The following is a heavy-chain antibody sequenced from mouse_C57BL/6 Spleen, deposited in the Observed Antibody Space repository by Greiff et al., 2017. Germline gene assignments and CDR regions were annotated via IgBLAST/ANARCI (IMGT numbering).Heavy chain of an antibody. V-gene: IGHV1-18*01. J-gene: IGHJ3*01. CDR2: INPNDGGT. CDR3: ASNWESFAY. Sequence: VQLQQSGPELVKPGASVKIPCKASGYTFTDYNMDWVKQSHGKSLEWIVDINPNDGGTIYNQKFKGKATLTGDKSSSTAYMVLRSLTSEDTAVYYCASNWESFAYWGQGTLVTVSA. D-gene: IGHD4-1*01. CDR1: GYTFTDYN.